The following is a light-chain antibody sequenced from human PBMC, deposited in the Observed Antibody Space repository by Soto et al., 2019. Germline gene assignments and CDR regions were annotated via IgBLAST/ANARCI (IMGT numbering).Light chain of an antibody. CDR3: SSYEGSNNVV. CDR1: SSDVGVYNY. Sequence: QSALTQPPSASGSPGQSVTISCTGTSSDVGVYNYVSWYQQHPGKAPKLMIYEVSKRPSGVPDRFSGSKSGNTASLTVSGLQAEDEADYYCSSYEGSNNVVFGVGTKLTVL. V-gene: IGLV2-8*01. CDR2: EVS. J-gene: IGLJ2*01.